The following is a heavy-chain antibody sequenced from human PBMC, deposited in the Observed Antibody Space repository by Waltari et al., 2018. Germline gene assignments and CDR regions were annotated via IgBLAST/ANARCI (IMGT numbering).Heavy chain of an antibody. CDR3: ARAVEMGTTFVPIGY. D-gene: IGHD7-27*01. V-gene: IGHV3-11*01. CDR1: AITFTDYY. CDR2: IRSNGVLI. J-gene: IGHJ4*02. Sequence: QVQLVESGGGLVKPGGSLRLSCAASAITFTDYYMSWVRRAPGKGLEWISNIRSNGVLIYYADSVKGRFTISRDNAKNSLYLQMDSLRADDTAIYYCARAVEMGTTFVPIGYWGQGTLVTVSS.